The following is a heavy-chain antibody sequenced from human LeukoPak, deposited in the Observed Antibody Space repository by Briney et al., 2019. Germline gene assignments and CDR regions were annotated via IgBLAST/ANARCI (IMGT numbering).Heavy chain of an antibody. D-gene: IGHD5-18*01. CDR1: GFSVSSSY. J-gene: IGHJ4*02. Sequence: PGGSLRLSCAASGFSVSSSYMSWVRQAPGKGLEWVSVIYSGGNTFYADSLKGRFTISRDNSKNMLYLQMNSLRPEDTAVYYCARDHAYSYGFSYYFHSWGQGTLVTVSS. V-gene: IGHV3-66*01. CDR3: ARDHAYSYGFSYYFHS. CDR2: IYSGGNT.